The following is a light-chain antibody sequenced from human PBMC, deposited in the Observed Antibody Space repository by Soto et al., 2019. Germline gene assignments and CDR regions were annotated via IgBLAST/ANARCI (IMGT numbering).Light chain of an antibody. J-gene: IGLJ1*01. CDR3: SSYTSSSTRV. V-gene: IGLV2-14*01. CDR1: SSDVGGYNH. Sequence: QSALTQPASVSGSPGQSITISCTGTSSDVGGYNHVSWYQQHPGKAPKLMIYEVSNRPSGVSNRFSGSKSANTASLTISGIQAEDEADYYCSSYTSSSTRVFGTGTKVTVL. CDR2: EVS.